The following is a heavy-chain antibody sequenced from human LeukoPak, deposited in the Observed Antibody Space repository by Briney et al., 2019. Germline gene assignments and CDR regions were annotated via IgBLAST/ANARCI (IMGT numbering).Heavy chain of an antibody. Sequence: PGGSLRLSCAASGVTFSSDCISWVRQAPGKRLEWGADINRDGGEKYHVDSVKGRFTISRDNAKNSLYLQMNSLRTEDTAIYYCARAPEGSGSSYYFDYWGQGILVTVSS. J-gene: IGHJ4*02. CDR3: ARAPEGSGSSYYFDY. D-gene: IGHD3-10*01. CDR2: INRDGGEK. V-gene: IGHV3-7*01. CDR1: GVTFSSDC.